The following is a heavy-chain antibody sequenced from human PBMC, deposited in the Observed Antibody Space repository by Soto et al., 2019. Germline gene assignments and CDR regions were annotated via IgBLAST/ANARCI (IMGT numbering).Heavy chain of an antibody. J-gene: IGHJ5*02. CDR2: IYPGDSDT. V-gene: IGHV5-51*01. D-gene: IGHD6-19*01. Sequence: GESIKISCNGSGYSITSYCIGLVRKMPGKGLEWMGIIYPGDSDTRYSPSFQGQVTISADKSISTAYLQWSSLKASDTAMYYCARQGSGWYNWFDPWGQGTLVTVSS. CDR3: ARQGSGWYNWFDP. CDR1: GYSITSYC.